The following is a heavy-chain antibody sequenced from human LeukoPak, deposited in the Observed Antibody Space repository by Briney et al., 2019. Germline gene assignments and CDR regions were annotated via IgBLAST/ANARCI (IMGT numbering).Heavy chain of an antibody. V-gene: IGHV3-53*01. D-gene: IGHD2-2*01. CDR3: AHRKATSWAHDY. CDR1: GFTVSSSY. Sequence: PGGSLRLSCAASGFTVSSSYMSWVRQAPGKGLEWVSVIYSGGSGSTYYADSVKGRFTISRDNSKNTLNLQMNSLRAEDTAVYYCAHRKATSWAHDYWGQGTLVTVSP. CDR2: IYSGGSGST. J-gene: IGHJ4*02.